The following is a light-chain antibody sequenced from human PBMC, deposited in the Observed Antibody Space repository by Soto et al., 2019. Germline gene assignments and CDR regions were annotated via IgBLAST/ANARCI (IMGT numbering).Light chain of an antibody. CDR1: QSVSSTY. Sequence: IGLTQSPGTLSLSPGERATLSCRASQSVSSTYIAWYQQNPGQAPRLLIYGASSRATGIPDRFSGRGSGTDFTLTISSLEPDDFAVYFCQQYRRSPPFTFGQETKVEIK. CDR3: QQYRRSPPFT. V-gene: IGKV3-20*01. J-gene: IGKJ2*01. CDR2: GAS.